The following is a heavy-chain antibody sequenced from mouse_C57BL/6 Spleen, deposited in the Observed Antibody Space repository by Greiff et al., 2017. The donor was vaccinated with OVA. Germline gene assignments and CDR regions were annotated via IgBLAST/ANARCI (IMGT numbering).Heavy chain of an antibody. V-gene: IGHV1-64*01. CDR3: ARGGLTTVAPYYFDY. Sequence: VQLQQPGAELVKPGASVKLSCKASGYTFTSYWMHWVKQRPGQGLEWIGMIHPNSGSNNYNEKFKSKATLTVDKSSSTAYMQLSSLTSEDSAVYYCARGGLTTVAPYYFDYWGQGTTLTVSS. J-gene: IGHJ2*01. CDR2: IHPNSGSN. CDR1: GYTFTSYW. D-gene: IGHD1-1*01.